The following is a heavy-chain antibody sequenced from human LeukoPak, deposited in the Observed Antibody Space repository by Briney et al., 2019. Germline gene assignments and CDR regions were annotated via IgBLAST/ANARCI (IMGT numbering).Heavy chain of an antibody. D-gene: IGHD2-15*01. CDR3: ARDSSLYCSGGSCYQYFQH. J-gene: IGHJ1*01. CDR2: IYNSGST. V-gene: IGHV4-59*01. Sequence: SETLSLTCTVSGGSISSYYWSWIRQPPGKGLEWIGYIYNSGSTNYNPSLKSRVTISVDTSKHQFSLKLNSVTAADTAVYYCARDSSLYCSGGSCYQYFQHWGQGTLVTVTS. CDR1: GGSISSYY.